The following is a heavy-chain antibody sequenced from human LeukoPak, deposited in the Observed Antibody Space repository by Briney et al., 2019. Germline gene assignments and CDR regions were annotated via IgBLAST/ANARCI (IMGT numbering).Heavy chain of an antibody. V-gene: IGHV1-2*06. Sequence: ASVKVSCKASGYTFTGNYMHWVRQAPGQGLEWMGRINPNSGGANYAQKFQGRVTMTRDTSISTAYMELSRLRSDDTAVYYCARDRSSTNDYWGQGTLVTVSS. CDR3: ARDRSSTNDY. CDR2: INPNSGGA. J-gene: IGHJ4*02. CDR1: GYTFTGNY. D-gene: IGHD2-2*01.